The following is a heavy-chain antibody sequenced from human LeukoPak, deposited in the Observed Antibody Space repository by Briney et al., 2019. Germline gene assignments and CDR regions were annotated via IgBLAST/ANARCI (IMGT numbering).Heavy chain of an antibody. D-gene: IGHD3-22*01. J-gene: IGHJ3*02. V-gene: IGHV3-30*07. CDR3: ARDRPYYYDSSGYHGAFDI. Sequence: GGSLRLSCAASGFTFSNHAMHWVRQTPGKGLEWVAVISYDTINKFYADSVKGRFTVSRDNAKNSLYLQMNSLRAEDTAVYYCARDRPYYYDSSGYHGAFDIWGQGTMVTVSS. CDR1: GFTFSNHA. CDR2: ISYDTINK.